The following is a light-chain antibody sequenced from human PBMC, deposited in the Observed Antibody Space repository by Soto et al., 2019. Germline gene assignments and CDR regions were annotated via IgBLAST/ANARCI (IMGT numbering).Light chain of an antibody. CDR1: QSVDIS. Sequence: EIVLTQSPATLSVSPGERVTLSCRASQSVDISLAWYQQKPGQAPRLLIYDASNRATGIPARFSGSGSGTDFTLTISSLEPEDFAVYYCQQRSNWPGTFGQGTKVDIK. V-gene: IGKV3-11*01. CDR3: QQRSNWPGT. CDR2: DAS. J-gene: IGKJ1*01.